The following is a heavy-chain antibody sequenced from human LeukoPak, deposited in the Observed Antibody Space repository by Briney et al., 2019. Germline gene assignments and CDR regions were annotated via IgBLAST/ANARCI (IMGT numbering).Heavy chain of an antibody. D-gene: IGHD2-2*01. CDR2: MSKDGATI. Sequence: GRSLRLSCAASGFTFSSYAMHWARHAPGKGLKWVAGMSKDGATIRYEGSVGGRFTISRDNSKNTVYLQMNSLRAEDTAVYYCAKVGLPDALINWIDSWGQGTLVTVSS. CDR1: GFTFSSYA. J-gene: IGHJ5*01. V-gene: IGHV3-30*04. CDR3: AKVGLPDALINWIDS.